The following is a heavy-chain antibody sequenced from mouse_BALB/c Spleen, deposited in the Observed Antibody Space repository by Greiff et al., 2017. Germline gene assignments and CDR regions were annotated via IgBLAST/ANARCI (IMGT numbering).Heavy chain of an antibody. CDR1: GYSFTSYW. CDR2: IDPSDSET. Sequence: VKLMESGPQLVRPGASVKISCKASGYSFTSYWMHWVKQRPGQGLEWIGMIDPSDSETRLNQKFKDKATLTVDKSSSTAYMQLSSPTSEDSAVYYCARGGWLLQGFAYWGQGTLVTVSA. J-gene: IGHJ3*01. CDR3: ARGGWLLQGFAY. D-gene: IGHD2-3*01. V-gene: IGHV1S126*01.